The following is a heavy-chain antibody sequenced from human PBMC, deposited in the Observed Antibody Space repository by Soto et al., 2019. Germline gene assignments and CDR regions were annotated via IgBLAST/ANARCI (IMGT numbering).Heavy chain of an antibody. Sequence: QVQLVESGGGVVQPGRSLRLSCAASGFTFSSYGMHWVRQAPGKGLEWVALIWYDGNNQYYADSVKGRITISRDNSKNTLYLQMNSLRAEDTDVYYCARGSGYYYYGMAVWGQGTTVTVSS. CDR3: ARGSGYYYYGMAV. J-gene: IGHJ6*02. CDR1: GFTFSSYG. D-gene: IGHD6-19*01. CDR2: IWYDGNNQ. V-gene: IGHV3-33*01.